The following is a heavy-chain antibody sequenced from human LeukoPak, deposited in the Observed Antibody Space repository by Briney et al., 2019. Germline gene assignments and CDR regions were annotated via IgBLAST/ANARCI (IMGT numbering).Heavy chain of an antibody. D-gene: IGHD2-21*02. CDR3: ARDGIHCGGDCYENAFDI. Sequence: GGSLRLSCAASGFTFSNYWMHWVRQAPGKGLVWVSRINSDGSSTKYADSVKGRFTISRDNAKDTLYLQMNSLRAEDTAVYYCARDGIHCGGDCYENAFDIWGQGTMVTVSS. J-gene: IGHJ3*02. CDR2: INSDGSST. CDR1: GFTFSNYW. V-gene: IGHV3-74*03.